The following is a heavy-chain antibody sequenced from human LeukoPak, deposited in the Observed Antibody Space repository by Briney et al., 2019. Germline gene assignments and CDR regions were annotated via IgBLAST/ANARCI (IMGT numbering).Heavy chain of an antibody. CDR2: ISGSGGNT. CDR1: GFTFSSYA. J-gene: IGHJ6*04. CDR3: ARVGGYSYDPYYYYGMDV. Sequence: GGSLRLSCAASGFTFSSYAMSWVRQAPGQGLEWVSAISGSGGNTYYADSVKGRFTISRDNSKNPLYLQMNSLRAEDTAVYYCARVGGYSYDPYYYYGMDVWGKGTTVTVSS. D-gene: IGHD5-18*01. V-gene: IGHV3-23*01.